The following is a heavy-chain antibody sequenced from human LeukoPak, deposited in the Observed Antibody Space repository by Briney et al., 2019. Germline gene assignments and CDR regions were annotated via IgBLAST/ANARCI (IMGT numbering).Heavy chain of an antibody. Sequence: ASVKVSCTASGYTFTSYDINWVRQATGQGLEWMGWMNPNSGNTGYAQKFQGRVTMTRNTSISTAYMELSSLRSEDTAVYYCARGRGMIVVPRPTRAKRDTRGGNDYWGQGTLVTVSS. J-gene: IGHJ4*02. D-gene: IGHD3-22*01. CDR2: MNPNSGNT. CDR1: GYTFTSYD. V-gene: IGHV1-8*01. CDR3: ARGRGMIVVPRPTRAKRDTRGGNDY.